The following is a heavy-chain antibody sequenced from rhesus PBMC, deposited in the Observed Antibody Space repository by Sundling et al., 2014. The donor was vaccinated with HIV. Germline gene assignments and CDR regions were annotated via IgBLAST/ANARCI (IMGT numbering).Heavy chain of an antibody. V-gene: IGHV4-160*01. CDR3: ARDWGEGGWNEVYYGLDS. D-gene: IGHD1-14*01. CDR2: IYGGGGST. J-gene: IGHJ6*01. Sequence: QVQLQESGPGLVKPSETLSLTCAVSGYFIRSGYYWTWIRQSPGKGLEWIGRIYGGGGSTDYNPSLKSRVTISTDTSKNQFFLKLSSVTAADTAVYYCARDWGEGGWNEVYYGLDSWGQGVVVTVSS. CDR1: GYFIRSGYY.